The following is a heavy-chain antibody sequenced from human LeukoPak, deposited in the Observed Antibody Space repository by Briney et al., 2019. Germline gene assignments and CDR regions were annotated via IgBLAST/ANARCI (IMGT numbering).Heavy chain of an antibody. CDR2: INPNSGGT. J-gene: IGHJ4*02. Sequence: ASVKVSCKASGYTFTGYYMHWVRQAPGQGLEWMGRINPNSGGTNYAQKFQGRVTMTRDTSISTAYMELSSLRSEDTAVYYCAREKIAVAGYFDYWGQGTLVTVSS. D-gene: IGHD6-19*01. CDR1: GYTFTGYY. V-gene: IGHV1-2*06. CDR3: AREKIAVAGYFDY.